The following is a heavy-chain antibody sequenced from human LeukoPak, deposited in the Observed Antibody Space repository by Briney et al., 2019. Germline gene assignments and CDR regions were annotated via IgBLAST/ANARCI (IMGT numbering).Heavy chain of an antibody. Sequence: GESLEISCKASGYSFNNYWIAWVRQMPGKGLEWMGIVYPDDSDTIYSPSFEGRVTISANQSINTAYLQWTSLKASDTAMYFCARHSTAYCYDRSGYLYYWGQGTLVTVSS. J-gene: IGHJ4*02. CDR2: VYPDDSDT. V-gene: IGHV5-51*01. CDR1: GYSFNNYW. CDR3: ARHSTAYCYDRSGYLYY. D-gene: IGHD3-22*01.